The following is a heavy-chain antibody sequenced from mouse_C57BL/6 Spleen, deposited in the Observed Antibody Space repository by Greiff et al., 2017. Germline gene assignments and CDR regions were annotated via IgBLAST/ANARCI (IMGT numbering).Heavy chain of an antibody. J-gene: IGHJ2*01. CDR1: GYAFSSSW. CDR3: ARDYSNTRHYFDY. D-gene: IGHD2-5*01. V-gene: IGHV1-82*01. CDR2: IYPGDGDT. Sequence: QVQLQQSGPELVKPGASVKISCKASGYAFSSSWMNWVKQRPGKGLEWIGRIYPGDGDTNYNGKFKGKATLTADKSSSTAYMQLSSLTSEDSAVYFCARDYSNTRHYFDYWGQGTTLTVSS.